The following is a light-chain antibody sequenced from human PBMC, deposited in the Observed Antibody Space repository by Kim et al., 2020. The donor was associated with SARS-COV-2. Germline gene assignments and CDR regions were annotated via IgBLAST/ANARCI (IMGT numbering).Light chain of an antibody. CDR2: KDT. CDR1: LFPRQY. V-gene: IGLV3-25*03. CDR3: QSTDSSATYV. J-gene: IGLJ1*01. Sequence: SVSPEQTTSITCAGDLFPRQYAYWYQQKPGQPPQLLIFKDTERPSGIPERFSGSTSGTTVTLTISEVRPEDEADYYCQSTDSSATYVFGTGTKVT.